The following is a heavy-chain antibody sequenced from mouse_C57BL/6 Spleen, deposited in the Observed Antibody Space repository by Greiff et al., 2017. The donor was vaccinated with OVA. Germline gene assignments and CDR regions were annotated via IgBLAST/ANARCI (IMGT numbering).Heavy chain of an antibody. V-gene: IGHV1-26*01. D-gene: IGHD1-1*01. J-gene: IGHJ3*01. CDR3: ASTYYGSSYSY. CDR2: INPNNGGT. Sequence: LQQSGPELVKPGASVKISCKASGYTFTDYYMNWVKQSHGKSLEWIGDINPNNGGTSYNQKFKGKATLTVDKSSSTAYMELRSLTSEDSAVYYCASTYYGSSYSYWGQGTLVTVSA. CDR1: GYTFTDYY.